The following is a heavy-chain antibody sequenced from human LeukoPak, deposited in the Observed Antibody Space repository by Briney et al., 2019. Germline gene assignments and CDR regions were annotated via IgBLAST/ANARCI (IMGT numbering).Heavy chain of an antibody. CDR3: ARDIRFPVVTFDY. CDR1: GYTFTSYY. V-gene: IGHV1-46*01. J-gene: IGHJ4*02. Sequence: ASVKVSCKASGYTFTSYYVHWVRQAPGQGLEWMGIINPSGGSTTYAQKFQGRVNMTRDTSASTAYMELSSLRSEDTAVYYCARDIRFPVVTFDYWGQGTLVTVSS. D-gene: IGHD3-22*01. CDR2: INPSGGST.